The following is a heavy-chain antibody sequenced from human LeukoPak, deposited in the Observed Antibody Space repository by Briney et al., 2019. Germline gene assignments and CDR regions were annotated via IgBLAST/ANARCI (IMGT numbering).Heavy chain of an antibody. CDR2: IIPILGIA. D-gene: IGHD4-17*01. CDR3: ARVVATVTPWGAFDI. CDR1: GGTFSSYA. Sequence: ASVKVSCKASGGTFSSYAISWVRQAPGQGLEWMGRIIPILGIANYAQKFQGRVTITADKSTSTAYMELSSLRSEDTAVYYCARVVATVTPWGAFDIWGQGTMATVSS. J-gene: IGHJ3*02. V-gene: IGHV1-69*04.